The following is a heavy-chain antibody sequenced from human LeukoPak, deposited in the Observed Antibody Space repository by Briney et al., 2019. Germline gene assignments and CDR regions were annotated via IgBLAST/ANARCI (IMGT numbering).Heavy chain of an antibody. CDR1: VFTFRNYW. CDR3: VRATRSNSF. V-gene: IGHV3-7*01. CDR2: IKEDGSDK. Sequence: GGSLRLSCTASVFTFRNYWMSWVRQAPGKGLECVAYIKEDGSDKNYVDSVKGRFTISRDNAKSSLYLQMNSLRVEDTAVYYCVRATRSNSFWGQGTQVTVSS. J-gene: IGHJ4*02. D-gene: IGHD6-6*01.